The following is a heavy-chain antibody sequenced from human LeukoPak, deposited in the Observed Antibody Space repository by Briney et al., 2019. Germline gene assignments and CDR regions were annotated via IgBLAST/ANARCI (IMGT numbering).Heavy chain of an antibody. CDR2: LPASGGAT. V-gene: IGHV3-23*01. Sequence: GGSLRLSCAASGFTISNYGMSWVRQAPGKGLEWVSGLPASGGATYADSVRGRFTMSRDNSKNTLHLQMNSLRAEDTAIYYCAKTVGAPAIFPSDYWGQGTLVTVSS. CDR1: GFTISNYG. J-gene: IGHJ4*02. CDR3: AKTVGAPAIFPSDY. D-gene: IGHD1-26*01.